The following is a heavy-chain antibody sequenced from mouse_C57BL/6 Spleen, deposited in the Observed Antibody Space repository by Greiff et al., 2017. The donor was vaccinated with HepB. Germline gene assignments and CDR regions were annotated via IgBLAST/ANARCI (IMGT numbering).Heavy chain of an antibody. V-gene: IGHV3-2*02. Sequence: EVQLQQSGPGLVKPSQSLSLTCTVTGYSITSGYGWNWIRQFPGNKLEWMGYISYSGSTNYNPSLKSRISITRDTSKNQFFLQLNSVTTEDTATSYCARTARIKYWGQGTTLTVSS. D-gene: IGHD1-2*01. CDR1: GYSITSGYG. J-gene: IGHJ2*01. CDR2: ISYSGST. CDR3: ARTARIKY.